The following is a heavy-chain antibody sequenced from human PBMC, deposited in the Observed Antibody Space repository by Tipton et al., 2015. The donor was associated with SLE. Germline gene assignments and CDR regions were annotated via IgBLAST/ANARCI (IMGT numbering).Heavy chain of an antibody. CDR1: GGSFSGYY. CDR3: ARGRNEAAAGTNYFDY. V-gene: IGHV4-4*09. D-gene: IGHD6-13*01. CDR2: IYTSGST. Sequence: TLSLTCAVYGGSFSGYYWSWIRQPAGKGLEWIGYIYTSGSTNYNPSLKSRVTISVDTSKNQFSLKLSSVTAADTAVYYCARGRNEAAAGTNYFDYWGQGTLVTVSS. J-gene: IGHJ4*02.